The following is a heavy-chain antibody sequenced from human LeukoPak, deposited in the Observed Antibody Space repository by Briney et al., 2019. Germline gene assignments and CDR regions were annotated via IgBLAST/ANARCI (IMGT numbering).Heavy chain of an antibody. D-gene: IGHD3-9*01. V-gene: IGHV1-18*01. Sequence: ASVKVSCKASGYTFTSYGISWVRQAPGQGLEWMGWISADNGDTNYAQTLQGRVTMTTDTSTSTAYMELRSLRSDDTAVYYCARTRPRPLYYDILTGYRPDSFDIWGQGTMVTVPS. CDR2: ISADNGDT. CDR1: GYTFTSYG. J-gene: IGHJ3*02. CDR3: ARTRPRPLYYDILTGYRPDSFDI.